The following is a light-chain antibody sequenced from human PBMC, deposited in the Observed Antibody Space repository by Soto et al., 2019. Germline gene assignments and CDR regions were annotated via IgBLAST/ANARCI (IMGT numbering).Light chain of an antibody. V-gene: IGLV2-18*02. CDR2: EVS. CDR1: SSDVGSYNR. CDR3: SSYTSSSTLV. Sequence: QSALTQPPSVSGSPGQSVTISCTGTSSDVGSYNRVSWYQQPPGTAPKLMIYEVSNRPSGVPDRFSGSKSGNTAYLTISGLQAEDGADYFCSSYTSSSTLVFGGGTKLTVL. J-gene: IGLJ2*01.